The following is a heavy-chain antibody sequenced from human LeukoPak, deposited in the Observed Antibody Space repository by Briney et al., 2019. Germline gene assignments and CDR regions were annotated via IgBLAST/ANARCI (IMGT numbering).Heavy chain of an antibody. J-gene: IGHJ4*02. CDR3: ASGGSVSGEYYFDY. V-gene: IGHV1-18*01. D-gene: IGHD3-16*01. CDR2: ISAYNGST. Sequence: ASVKVSCKASGYTFTSYGISWVRQAPGQGLEWMGWISAYNGSTNYAQKLQGRVTMTTDTSTSTAYMELRSLRSDDTAVYYCASGGSVSGEYYFDYWGQGTLVTVSS. CDR1: GYTFTSYG.